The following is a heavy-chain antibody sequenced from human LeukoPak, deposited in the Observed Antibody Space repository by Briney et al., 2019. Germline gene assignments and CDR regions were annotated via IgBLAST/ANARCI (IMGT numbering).Heavy chain of an antibody. J-gene: IGHJ4*02. CDR2: INPNSGGT. D-gene: IGHD2-8*01. CDR1: GYTFTGHY. V-gene: IGHV1-2*02. CDR3: ARVEYCTKGVCINFDL. Sequence: ASVKVSCKASGYTFTGHYIHWLRQAPGQGPEWMGWINPNSGGTKYAQKFQGRVTVTRDTSTSTAYMELSGLRADDTAAYYCARVEYCTKGVCINFDLWGQGTLVTVSS.